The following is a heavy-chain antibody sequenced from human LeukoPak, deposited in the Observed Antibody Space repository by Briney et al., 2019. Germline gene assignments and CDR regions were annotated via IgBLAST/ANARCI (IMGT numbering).Heavy chain of an antibody. Sequence: SETLSLTCTVSGGSISSSSYYWGWIRQPPGKGLEWIESMYYSGSTYYNPSLKSRVTISVDTSKNQFSLNLSSVTAADTAVYYCARDSHRHYFDYWGQGTLVTVSS. CDR3: ARDSHRHYFDY. CDR2: MYYSGST. J-gene: IGHJ4*02. V-gene: IGHV4-39*02. CDR1: GGSISSSSYY.